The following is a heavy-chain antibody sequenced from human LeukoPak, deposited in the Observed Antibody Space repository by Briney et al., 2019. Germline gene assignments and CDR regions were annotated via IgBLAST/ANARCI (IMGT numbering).Heavy chain of an antibody. V-gene: IGHV3-7*01. Sequence: GGSLRLSCAASGLTFSRFWMSGVRQATGKGREWGANIKQDGSEKSYVDSVKSRFTFSRDNAKNSLNLKMNSLRADDTAVYYCARAGNLDNWGQGTLVTVSS. J-gene: IGHJ4*02. CDR1: GLTFSRFW. CDR3: ARAGNLDN. D-gene: IGHD4-23*01. CDR2: IKQDGSEK.